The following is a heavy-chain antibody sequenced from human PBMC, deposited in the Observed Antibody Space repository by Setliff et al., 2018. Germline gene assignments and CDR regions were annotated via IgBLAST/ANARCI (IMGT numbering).Heavy chain of an antibody. CDR3: MRQDFYGSGSPSKGNAMDV. V-gene: IGHV5-51*01. CDR1: GYSFSTCW. CDR2: IYPGDSIT. D-gene: IGHD3-10*01. J-gene: IGHJ6*02. Sequence: GESLKISCKGSGYSFSTCWIGWVRQMPGKGLEWMGIIYPGDSITRYSPSFQGQVTISVDKSINTAYLQWSSLRASDTAIYYCMRQDFYGSGSPSKGNAMDVWGQGTTVTVSS.